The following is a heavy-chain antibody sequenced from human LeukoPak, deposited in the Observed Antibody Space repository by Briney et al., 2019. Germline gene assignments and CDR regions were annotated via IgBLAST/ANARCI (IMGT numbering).Heavy chain of an antibody. V-gene: IGHV3-48*01. Sequence: GGSLRLPCTASGFSFSRYSMNWVRQAPGKGLEWISYISSDGSTIYYADSVKGRFTISRDNARNSLYLQMNSLRAEDTAVYYCAKVGSRYSSSWAPYYFDYWGQGTLVTVSS. CDR3: AKVGSRYSSSWAPYYFDY. D-gene: IGHD6-13*01. CDR2: ISSDGSTI. CDR1: GFSFSRYS. J-gene: IGHJ4*02.